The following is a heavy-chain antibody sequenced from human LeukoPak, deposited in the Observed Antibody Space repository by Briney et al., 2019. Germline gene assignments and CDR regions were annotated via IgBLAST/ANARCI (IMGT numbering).Heavy chain of an antibody. J-gene: IGHJ6*03. Sequence: SVKVSCKASGGTFSSYTISWVRQAPGQGIEWMGRIIPILGIAIYAQKFQGRVTITADKSTSTAYMELSSLRSEDTAVYYCASERLGYYYMVVWGKGTTVTVSS. CDR3: ASERLGYYYMVV. CDR1: GGTFSSYT. V-gene: IGHV1-69*02. D-gene: IGHD1-1*01. CDR2: IIPILGIA.